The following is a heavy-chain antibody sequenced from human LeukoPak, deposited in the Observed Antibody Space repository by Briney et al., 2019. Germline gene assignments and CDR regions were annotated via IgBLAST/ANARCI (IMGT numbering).Heavy chain of an antibody. CDR1: GGSFSGYY. V-gene: IGHV4-34*01. Sequence: PSETLSLTCAVYGGSFSGYYWSWIRQPPGKGLGWIGEINHSGSTNYNPSLKSRVTISVDTSKNQFSLKLSSVTAADTAVYYCARRPDQYYYDSSGYYEDIWGQGTMVTVSS. D-gene: IGHD3-22*01. J-gene: IGHJ3*02. CDR3: ARRPDQYYYDSSGYYEDI. CDR2: INHSGST.